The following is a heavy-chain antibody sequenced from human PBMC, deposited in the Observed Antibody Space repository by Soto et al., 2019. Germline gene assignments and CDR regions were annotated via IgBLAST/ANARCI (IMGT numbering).Heavy chain of an antibody. J-gene: IGHJ6*02. CDR2: INPKSGGT. CDR3: ARGHSTDCSNGVCSFFYNHEMDV. Sequence: ASVKVSCKVSGYTLTEVSMHWVRQAPGQGLEWLGRINPKSGGTSTAQKFQGWVTMTRDRSISTVYMELTRLRSDDTAVYFCARGHSTDCSNGVCSFFYNHEMDVWGQGTTVTVSS. CDR1: GYTLTEVS. V-gene: IGHV1-2*04. D-gene: IGHD2-8*01.